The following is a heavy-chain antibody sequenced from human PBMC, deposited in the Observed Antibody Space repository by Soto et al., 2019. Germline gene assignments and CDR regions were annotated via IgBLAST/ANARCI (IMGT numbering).Heavy chain of an antibody. Sequence: PSETLSLTCTVSGGSISSGDYYWSWIRQPPGKGLEWIGYIYYSGSTYYNPSLKSRVTISVDTSKNQFSLKLSSVTGADTAVYYCARDVGYSGDDRWGQGTLVTVSS. D-gene: IGHD5-12*01. CDR2: IYYSGST. V-gene: IGHV4-30-4*01. CDR3: ARDVGYSGDDR. CDR1: GGSISSGDYY. J-gene: IGHJ4*02.